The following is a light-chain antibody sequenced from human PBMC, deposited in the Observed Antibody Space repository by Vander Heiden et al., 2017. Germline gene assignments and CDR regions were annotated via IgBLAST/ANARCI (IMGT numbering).Light chain of an antibody. CDR2: GNN. Sequence: QSVLTQPPSVSGAPGQRVTISCTGSTSNIGARFDVHWYQQLPGTAPKLLIYGNNNRPSGVPDRFSGSKSGTSASLAITGLQAEDEADYYCQSYDDSLSGSLFRGGTKLTVL. J-gene: IGLJ2*01. CDR1: TSNIGARFD. CDR3: QSYDDSLSGSL. V-gene: IGLV1-40*01.